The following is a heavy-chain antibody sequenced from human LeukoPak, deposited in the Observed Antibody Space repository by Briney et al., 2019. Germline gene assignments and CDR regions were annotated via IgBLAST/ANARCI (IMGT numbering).Heavy chain of an antibody. CDR1: GYSFTSYW. D-gene: IGHD6-6*01. J-gene: IGHJ5*02. CDR2: IYSGDSDT. V-gene: IGHV5-51*01. Sequence: GESLNISCKGSGYSFTSYWIGWVRQIPGKGLEWMGIIYSGDSDTRYSPSFQGQVTISADKSISTAYLQWSSLKASDTAMYYCARTRYSSSSGPYNWFDPWGQGTLVTVSS. CDR3: ARTRYSSSSGPYNWFDP.